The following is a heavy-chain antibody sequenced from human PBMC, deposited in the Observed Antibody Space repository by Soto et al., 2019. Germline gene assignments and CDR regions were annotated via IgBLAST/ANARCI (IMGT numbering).Heavy chain of an antibody. Sequence: PSETLSLTCTVSGGSISSYYWSWIRQPPGKGLEWIGYIYYSGSTNYNPSLKSRVTISVDTSKNQFSLKLSSVTAADTAVYYCARDSGDYDFWSGINNSFDPWGQGTMVTVSS. CDR3: ARDSGDYDFWSGINNSFDP. V-gene: IGHV4-59*01. D-gene: IGHD3-3*01. J-gene: IGHJ5*02. CDR2: IYYSGST. CDR1: GGSISSYY.